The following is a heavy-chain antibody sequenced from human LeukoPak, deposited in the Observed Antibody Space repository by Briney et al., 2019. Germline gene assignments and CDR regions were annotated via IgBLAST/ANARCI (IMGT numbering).Heavy chain of an antibody. V-gene: IGHV4-39*01. Sequence: SETLSLTCTVSGASMSHGFNYWGWIRQPPGKGLEWIGSIFFTGPTYYNPSLQSRLTISADSSKNQFSLRVTSVTAADTALYYCARQHNTARAGAFDVWGQGTMVVVSS. CDR2: IFFTGPT. CDR3: ARQHNTARAGAFDV. D-gene: IGHD5-18*01. CDR1: GASMSHGFNY. J-gene: IGHJ3*01.